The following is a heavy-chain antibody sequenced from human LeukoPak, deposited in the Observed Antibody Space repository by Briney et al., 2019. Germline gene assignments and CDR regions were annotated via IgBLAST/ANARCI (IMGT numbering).Heavy chain of an antibody. V-gene: IGHV7-4-1*02. CDR1: GYTFTTYT. CDR3: ARGKGHGDYHWAS. J-gene: IGHJ5*02. Sequence: ASVKVSYKASGYTFTTYTMNWVRQAPGQGLEWMGWINTDTGNPTYAQGFTGRFVFSLDTSVSTAYLQISSLKAEDSAVYYCARGKGHGDYHWASWGQGTLVTVSS. CDR2: INTDTGNP. D-gene: IGHD4-17*01.